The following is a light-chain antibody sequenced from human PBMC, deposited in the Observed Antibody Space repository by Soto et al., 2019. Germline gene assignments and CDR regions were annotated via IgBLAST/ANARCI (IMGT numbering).Light chain of an antibody. CDR3: QQYGSSPT. CDR1: QSLSSN. V-gene: IGKV3-15*01. Sequence: EIVMTQSPATLSVSPGERATLSCRASQSLSSNLAWYQQKPGQAPRLLIYGTSTRATGIPARFSGSGSETEFTLTISSLQSEDFAVYYCQQYGSSPTFGQGTRLEIK. J-gene: IGKJ5*01. CDR2: GTS.